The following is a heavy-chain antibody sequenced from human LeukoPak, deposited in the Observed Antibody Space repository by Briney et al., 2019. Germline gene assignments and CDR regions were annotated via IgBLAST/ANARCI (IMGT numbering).Heavy chain of an antibody. CDR1: GFTFSSYW. CDR2: INTDGNNT. Sequence: GGSLRLSCAASGFTFSSYWMHWVRQAPGKGLVWVSRINTDGNNTRYADSVKGRFTISRDDAKNTLYLQMNSLRAEDTAVYYCAREYWGYDYWGQGTLVTVSS. D-gene: IGHD2-15*01. V-gene: IGHV3-74*01. CDR3: AREYWGYDY. J-gene: IGHJ4*02.